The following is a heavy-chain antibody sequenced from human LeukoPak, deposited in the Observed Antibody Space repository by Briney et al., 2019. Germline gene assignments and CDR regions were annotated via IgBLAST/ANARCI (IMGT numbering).Heavy chain of an antibody. Sequence: GASVKVSCKASGYTFTGYYLHWVRQAPGQGLEWMGWINPSTGGTNYARKFQGRVTMTRDTSISTAYLGLSRLTSDDTAVYYCARSEAFDYWGQGTLVTVSS. J-gene: IGHJ4*02. V-gene: IGHV1-2*02. CDR2: INPSTGGT. CDR1: GYTFTGYY. CDR3: ARSEAFDY.